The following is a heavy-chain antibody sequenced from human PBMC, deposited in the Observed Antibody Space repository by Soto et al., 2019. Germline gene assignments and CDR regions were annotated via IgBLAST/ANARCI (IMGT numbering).Heavy chain of an antibody. CDR2: ISGSGGST. CDR3: AKPPERGATTFYCYGMDV. CDR1: GFTFSSYA. D-gene: IGHD1-26*01. V-gene: IGHV3-23*01. Sequence: GGSLRLSCAASGFTFSSYAMSWVRQAPGKGLEWVSAISGSGGSTYYADSVKGRFTISRDNSKNTLYLQMNSLRAEDTAVYYCAKPPERGATTFYCYGMDVWGQGTTVTVSS. J-gene: IGHJ6*02.